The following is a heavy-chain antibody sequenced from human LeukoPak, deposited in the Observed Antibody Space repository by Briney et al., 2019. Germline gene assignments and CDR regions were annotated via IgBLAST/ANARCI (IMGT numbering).Heavy chain of an antibody. CDR1: GFTFSSYG. CDR3: AKDAAEGGRPRTLAHFDY. CDR2: XXXDXXXK. J-gene: IGHJ4*02. Sequence: GGSLRLSCAASGFTFSSYGMXXXXXXXXXXXXXXXXXXXDXXXKYYADSVXXXXXXXRDNSXNTLYLQMNSLRTDDPAVYYCAKDAAEGGRPRTLAHFDYWGQGTLVTVSS. V-gene: IGHV3-30*02. D-gene: IGHD3-16*01.